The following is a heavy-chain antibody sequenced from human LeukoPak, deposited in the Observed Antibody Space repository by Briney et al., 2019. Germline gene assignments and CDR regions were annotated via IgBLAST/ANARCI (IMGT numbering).Heavy chain of an antibody. CDR1: GFTFSSYA. V-gene: IGHV3-23*01. CDR2: ISGSGGST. D-gene: IGHD4-17*01. J-gene: IGHJ4*02. Sequence: GGSLRLSCAASGFTFSSYAMSWVRQAPGRGLEWVSAISGSGGSTYYADSVKGRFTISRDNSKNTLYLQMNSLRAEDTAVYYCAKAPYGAGSYYFDYWGQGTLVTVSS. CDR3: AKAPYGAGSYYFDY.